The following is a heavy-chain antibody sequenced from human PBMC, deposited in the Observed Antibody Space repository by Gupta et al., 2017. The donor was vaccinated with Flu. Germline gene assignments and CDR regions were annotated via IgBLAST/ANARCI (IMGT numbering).Heavy chain of an antibody. CDR2: IWYDGSNK. J-gene: IGHJ6*02. D-gene: IGHD2-8*02. CDR1: GFTFSSYG. Sequence: QVQLVESGGGVVQPGRSLRLSCAASGFTFSSYGMHWVRQAPGKGLEWVAIIWYDGSNKYYADSVKGRFTISRDNSKNTLYLQMNSLRADDTAMYYCARGTGRGGVKDHYYGMDVWGQGTTVTVSS. V-gene: IGHV3-33*01. CDR3: ARGTGRGGVKDHYYGMDV.